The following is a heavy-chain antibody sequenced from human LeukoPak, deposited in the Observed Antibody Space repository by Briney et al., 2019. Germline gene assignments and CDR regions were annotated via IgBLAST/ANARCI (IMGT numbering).Heavy chain of an antibody. D-gene: IGHD4-11*01. V-gene: IGHV3-33*08. Sequence: GGSLTLSCVASQFTFSHYGMRWVRQAPGRGLEWVAVIWSDGTNQYYADSVKGRFTISRDDSQKTVYLQMNGLRVEDTAVYFCARDAQRGFDYSNSLRYWGQGTLVTVSS. CDR2: IWSDGTNQ. CDR3: ARDAQRGFDYSNSLRY. CDR1: QFTFSHYG. J-gene: IGHJ4*02.